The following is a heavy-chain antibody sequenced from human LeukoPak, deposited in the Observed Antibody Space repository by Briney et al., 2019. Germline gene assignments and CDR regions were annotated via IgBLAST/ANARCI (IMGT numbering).Heavy chain of an antibody. CDR1: GGSISSYY. CDR3: ARSSNFDWLSPDY. J-gene: IGHJ4*02. CDR2: IYYSGST. Sequence: PSETLSLTCTVSGGSISSYYWSWIRQPPGKGLEWIGYIYYSGSTNYNPSLKSRVTISVDTSKNQFSLKLSSVTAADTAVYYCARSSNFDWLSPDYWGQGTLVTVSS. D-gene: IGHD3-9*01. V-gene: IGHV4-59*01.